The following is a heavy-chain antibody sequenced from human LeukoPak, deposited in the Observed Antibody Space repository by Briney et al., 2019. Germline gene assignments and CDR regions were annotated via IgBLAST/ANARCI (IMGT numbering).Heavy chain of an antibody. V-gene: IGHV1-3*04. CDR2: INSGNSNT. Sequence: ASVKVSCKASGYTLSQYAMHWVRQAPGQRPEWMGWINSGNSNTKYDQKFQGRVTITRDTSANTAYMELSSLRSEDTAVYYCARERWLGSFYYYYYGLDVWGQGTTVTVSS. J-gene: IGHJ6*02. CDR3: ARERWLGSFYYYYYGLDV. CDR1: GYTLSQYA. D-gene: IGHD6-19*01.